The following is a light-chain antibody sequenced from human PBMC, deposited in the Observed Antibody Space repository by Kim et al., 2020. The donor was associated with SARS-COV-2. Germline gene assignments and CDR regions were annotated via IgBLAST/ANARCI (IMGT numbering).Light chain of an antibody. V-gene: IGKV1-27*01. CDR1: QGISTS. CDR2: SAS. Sequence: ASVGDRVTITCRASQGISTSLAWYQQKPGKVPKVLIYSASALQSGVPSRFSGSGSGTDFTLTISSLQPEDVASYYCQKYDAAPWTFGHGTKVDIK. J-gene: IGKJ1*01. CDR3: QKYDAAPWT.